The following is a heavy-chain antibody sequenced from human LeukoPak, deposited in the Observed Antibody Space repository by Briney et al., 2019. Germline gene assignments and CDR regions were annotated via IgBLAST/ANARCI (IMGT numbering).Heavy chain of an antibody. J-gene: IGHJ4*02. CDR1: GFLFSIYW. CDR3: ARVAQGY. V-gene: IGHV3-74*01. Sequence: GGPLTLSCAASGFLFSIYWMHWARHSPGKGLVWVSRINMDGTTISYAGSVEGRFTISRDNAKNTLYLQMNSLRAEDTAVYYCARVAQGYWGQGTLVTVSS. CDR2: INMDGTTI.